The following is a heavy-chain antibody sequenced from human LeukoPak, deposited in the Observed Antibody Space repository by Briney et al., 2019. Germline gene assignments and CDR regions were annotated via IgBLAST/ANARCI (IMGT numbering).Heavy chain of an antibody. CDR2: IYSSDKT. J-gene: IGHJ6*04. Sequence: TGGSLRLTCAASGITVSTNYMNWVRQAPGKGLEWVSVIYSSDKTNYADSVQGRFTISRDTSKNTVYLQMNSLRGEDTAVYYCAREIGYYFDNHASRLRGRFDVWGTGTTVIVSS. CDR3: AREIGYYFDNHASRLRGRFDV. CDR1: GITVSTNY. D-gene: IGHD3-22*01. V-gene: IGHV3-53*01.